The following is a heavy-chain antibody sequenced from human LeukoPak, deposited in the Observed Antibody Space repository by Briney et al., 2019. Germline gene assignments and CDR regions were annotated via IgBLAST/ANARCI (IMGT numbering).Heavy chain of an antibody. CDR2: ISSSGSTI. CDR3: ARHRTASDY. CDR1: GFTFSSYE. D-gene: IGHD3-16*02. J-gene: IGHJ4*02. Sequence: GGSLRLSCAASGFTFSSYEMNWVRQAPGKGLEWVSYISSSGSTIYYADSVKGRFTISRDNAKSSLYLQMNSLRAEDTALYYCARHRTASDYWGQGTLVTVSS. V-gene: IGHV3-48*03.